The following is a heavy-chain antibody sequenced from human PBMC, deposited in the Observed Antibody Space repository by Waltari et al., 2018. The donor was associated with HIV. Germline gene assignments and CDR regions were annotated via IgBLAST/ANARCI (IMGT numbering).Heavy chain of an antibody. V-gene: IGHV3-23*04. CDR1: GFTFSSYA. D-gene: IGHD2-15*01. Sequence: EVQLVESGGGLVQPGGSLRLSCAASGFTFSSYAMSWVRQAPGKGLEWVSAISGRGGSTYCEDSVKGRFTISRDNSKNTLYLQMNSLRAEDTAVYYCAKDKGRDCSGGSCYSSDYWGQGTLVTVSS. J-gene: IGHJ4*02. CDR2: ISGRGGST. CDR3: AKDKGRDCSGGSCYSSDY.